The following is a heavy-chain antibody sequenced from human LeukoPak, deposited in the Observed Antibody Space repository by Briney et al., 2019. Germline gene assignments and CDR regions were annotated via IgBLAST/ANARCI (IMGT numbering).Heavy chain of an antibody. CDR3: ARMYYYGSGTYYGDY. D-gene: IGHD3-10*01. V-gene: IGHV1-2*02. Sequence: ASVKVSFKASGYSFTDYFVHWVRQAPGQGLEWVGLLNPNSGDTNYAEEFQGRVTMIRDSSINTAYMELSRLRSDDTAVYYCARMYYYGSGTYYGDYWGQGSLVTVSS. CDR2: LNPNSGDT. CDR1: GYSFTDYF. J-gene: IGHJ4*02.